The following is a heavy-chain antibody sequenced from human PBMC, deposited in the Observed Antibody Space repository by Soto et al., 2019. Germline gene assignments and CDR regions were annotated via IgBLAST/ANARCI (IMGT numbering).Heavy chain of an antibody. CDR1: GYTCTSYG. CDR2: INAANGDT. J-gene: IGHJ5*02. V-gene: IGHV1-3*01. Sequence: ASVKVSCKASGYTCTSYGIHWVRQAPGQRREWMGWINAANGDTKYSPKFQGRVTITRDTSASTAYMELSSLRSEDTAVYYCVRRHVSATGIDWFDPWGQGTLVTVSS. D-gene: IGHD6-13*01. CDR3: VRRHVSATGIDWFDP.